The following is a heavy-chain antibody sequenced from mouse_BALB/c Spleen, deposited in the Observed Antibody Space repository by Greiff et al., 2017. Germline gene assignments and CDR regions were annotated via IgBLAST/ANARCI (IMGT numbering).Heavy chain of an antibody. J-gene: IGHJ4*01. CDR2: ISTYYGDA. Sequence: VKLVESGAELVRPGVSVKISCKGSGYTFTDYAMHWVKQSHAKSLEWIGVISTYYGDASYNQKFKGKATMTVDKSSSTAYMELARLTSEDSAIYYCARHYDYAMDYWGQGTSVTVSS. CDR3: ARHYDYAMDY. D-gene: IGHD1-1*02. V-gene: IGHV1S137*01. CDR1: GYTFTDYA.